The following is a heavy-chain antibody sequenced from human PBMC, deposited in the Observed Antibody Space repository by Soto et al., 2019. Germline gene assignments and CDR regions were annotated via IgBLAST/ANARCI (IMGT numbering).Heavy chain of an antibody. D-gene: IGHD3-22*01. CDR2: IRYEGTDK. CDR1: GFSLTRFA. CDR3: VRDDYYNSSGATTD. Sequence: QVQLVESGGGVVQPGGSLRLSCEASGFSLTRFAMHWVRQAPGKGLEWVAVIRYEGTDKYYADSVKGRFTISRDNSINTLHLQMDRLRAEDTAVYYCVRDDYYNSSGATTDWGQGTLVTVSS. V-gene: IGHV3-33*01. J-gene: IGHJ4*02.